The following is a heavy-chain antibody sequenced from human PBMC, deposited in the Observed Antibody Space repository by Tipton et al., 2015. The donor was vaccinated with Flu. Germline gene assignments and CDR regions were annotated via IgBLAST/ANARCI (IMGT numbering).Heavy chain of an antibody. CDR3: ARTTYDYTNYGTPGAYGMDV. J-gene: IGHJ6*02. V-gene: IGHV4-61*01. Sequence: TLSLTCTVSGYSISSGYYWSWIRQPPGQGLEWIGYIYYNGSSDYNPSLKSRVTMSADTSKNQFSLRLTSVTAADTAVYYCARTTYDYTNYGTPGAYGMDVWSQGTTVTVSS. CDR1: GYSISSGYY. D-gene: IGHD3-16*01. CDR2: IYYNGSS.